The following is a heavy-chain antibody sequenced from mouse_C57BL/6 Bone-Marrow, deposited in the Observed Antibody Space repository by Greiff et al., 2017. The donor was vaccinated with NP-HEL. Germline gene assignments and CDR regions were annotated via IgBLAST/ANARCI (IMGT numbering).Heavy chain of an antibody. V-gene: IGHV6-6*01. Sequence: EVMLVESGGGLVQPGGSMKLSCAASGFTFSDAWMDWVRQSPEKGLEWVAEIRNKANNHATYYAESVKGRFTISRDDSKSSVYLQMNSLRAEDTGSYYCTGGRYFDYWGQGTTLTVSS. CDR3: TGGRYFDY. CDR1: GFTFSDAW. CDR2: IRNKANNHAT. J-gene: IGHJ2*01.